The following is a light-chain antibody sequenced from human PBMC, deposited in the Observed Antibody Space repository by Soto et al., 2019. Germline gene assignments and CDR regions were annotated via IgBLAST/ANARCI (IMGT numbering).Light chain of an antibody. CDR2: EAT. J-gene: IGLJ1*01. Sequence: QSVLTQPASVSGSPGQSITISCTGTSSDVGSCNLVSWYQQLPGKAPKLMIYEATKRPSGVSGRFSGSKSGNTASLTISGLQAEDEADYYCCSYARSATFYVFGTGTTVTVL. CDR3: CSYARSATFYV. V-gene: IGLV2-23*01. CDR1: SSDVGSCNL.